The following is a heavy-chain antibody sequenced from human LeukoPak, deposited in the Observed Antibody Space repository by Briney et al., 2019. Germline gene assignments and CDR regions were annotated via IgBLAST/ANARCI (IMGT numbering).Heavy chain of an antibody. CDR3: ARGGLGYLNWFDP. J-gene: IGHJ5*02. D-gene: IGHD5-18*01. Sequence: SETLSLTCTVSGGSISSYYWSWIRQPPGKGLEWIGYIYYSGSTNYNPPLKSRVTISVDTSKNQFSLKLSSVTAADTAVYYCARGGLGYLNWFDPWGQGTLVTVSS. CDR2: IYYSGST. V-gene: IGHV4-59*01. CDR1: GGSISSYY.